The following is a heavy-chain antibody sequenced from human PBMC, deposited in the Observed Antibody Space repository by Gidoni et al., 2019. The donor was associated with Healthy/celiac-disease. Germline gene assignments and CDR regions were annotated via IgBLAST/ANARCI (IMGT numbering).Heavy chain of an antibody. CDR3: AKGVGATPGVLFDY. D-gene: IGHD1-26*01. V-gene: IGHV3-23*01. J-gene: IGHJ4*02. CDR2: ISGSGGST. CDR1: GFTFRSYA. Sequence: EVQLLESGGGLVQPGGSLRLSCAASGFTFRSYAMNWVRQAPGKGLEWVSAISGSGGSTYYADSVKGRFTISRDNSKNTLYLQTNSLRAEDTAIYYCAKGVGATPGVLFDYWGQGTLVTVSS.